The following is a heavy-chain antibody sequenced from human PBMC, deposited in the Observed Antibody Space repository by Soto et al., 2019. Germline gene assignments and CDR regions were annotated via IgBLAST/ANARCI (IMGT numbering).Heavy chain of an antibody. CDR3: AKQGRLTLFYYGMDV. D-gene: IGHD3-9*01. Sequence: LGESLKISCQASGYDFSNSYLNWVRQMPGKGLEWVGRIDPRDSWINYSPSVQGHVTISADKSINTAYLQWSSLEASDTAIYYCAKQGRLTLFYYGMDVWGQGTTVTVSS. V-gene: IGHV5-10-1*01. CDR1: GYDFSNSY. CDR2: IDPRDSWI. J-gene: IGHJ6*02.